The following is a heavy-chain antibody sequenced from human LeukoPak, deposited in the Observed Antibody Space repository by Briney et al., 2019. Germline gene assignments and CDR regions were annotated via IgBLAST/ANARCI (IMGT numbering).Heavy chain of an antibody. D-gene: IGHD5-24*01. CDR2: IIPIFGTA. V-gene: IGHV1-69*13. J-gene: IGHJ4*02. Sequence: ASVKVSCKASGGTFSSYAISWVRQAPGQGLEWMGGIIPIFGTANYAQKFQGRVTITADESTSTAYMELSSLRSEDTVVYYCASGRDGYKNYWGQGTLVTVSS. CDR1: GGTFSSYA. CDR3: ASGRDGYKNY.